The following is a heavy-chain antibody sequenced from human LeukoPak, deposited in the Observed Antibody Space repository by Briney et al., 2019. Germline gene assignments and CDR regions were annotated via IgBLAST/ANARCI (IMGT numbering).Heavy chain of an antibody. CDR3: ARDILGYGMDV. CDR1: GRSISSYY. Sequence: ETESLLCTVCGRSISSYYGRWIRHPRGGGREWIGYIYYSGSTNYNPSLKSRVTISVDTSKNQFSLKLSSVTAADTAVYYCARDILGYGMDVWGKGTTVTVSS. CDR2: IYYSGST. J-gene: IGHJ6*04. V-gene: IGHV4-59*01.